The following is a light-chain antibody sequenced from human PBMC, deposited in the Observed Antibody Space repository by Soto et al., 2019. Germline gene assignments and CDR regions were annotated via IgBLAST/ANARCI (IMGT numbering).Light chain of an antibody. J-gene: IGKJ3*01. CDR3: QQSYSTLT. CDR1: QSLSTY. V-gene: IGKV1-39*01. Sequence: DIQMTQSPSSLSASVGDRVTITCRASQSLSTYLNWYQQKPGKAPKLLIYAASSLQSGVPSRFSGSGSGTDFTLTISSLQPEDFATYYCQQSYSTLTFSPGTKVDIK. CDR2: AAS.